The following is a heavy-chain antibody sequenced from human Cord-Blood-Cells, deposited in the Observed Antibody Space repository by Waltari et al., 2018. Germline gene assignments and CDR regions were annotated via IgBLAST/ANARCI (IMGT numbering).Heavy chain of an antibody. CDR2: INPRGGST. J-gene: IGHJ4*02. D-gene: IGHD3-16*01. Sequence: QVQLVQSGAEVKKPGASVKVSCKASGYTFTSYYMHWVRQAPGQGVEWMEVINPRGGSTSYAQKFQGRVTMTRDTSTSTVYMELSSLRSEDTVVYYCARFINTGSWGWSPNFDYWGQGTLVTVSS. V-gene: IGHV1-46*01. CDR1: GYTFTSYY. CDR3: ARFINTGSWGWSPNFDY.